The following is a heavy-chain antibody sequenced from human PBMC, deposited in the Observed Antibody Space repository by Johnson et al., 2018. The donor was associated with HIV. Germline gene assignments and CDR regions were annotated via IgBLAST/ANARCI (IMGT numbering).Heavy chain of an antibody. Sequence: VQLVESGGGLVKPGGSLRLSCAASGFTFSDYYMSWISQAPGKGLEWVSVIHSGGSTGYADSVKGRFTIYRDNAKNSLDLQMNGLRAEDTALYYCARGSTGAFDIWGQGTMVTVSS. J-gene: IGHJ3*02. CDR2: IHSGGST. V-gene: IGHV3-11*05. CDR3: ARGSTGAFDI. D-gene: IGHD4-17*01. CDR1: GFTFSDYY.